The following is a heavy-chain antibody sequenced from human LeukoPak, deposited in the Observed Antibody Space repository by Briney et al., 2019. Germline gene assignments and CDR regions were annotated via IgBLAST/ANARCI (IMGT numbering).Heavy chain of an antibody. D-gene: IGHD4-17*01. CDR3: ARAVSDYSLFDY. CDR2: ISYDGRQK. V-gene: IGHV3-30*14. CDR1: GFTFSSYA. J-gene: IGHJ4*02. Sequence: GGSLRLSCAASGFTFSSYAMHWVRQAPGKGLEWVAVISYDGRQKYYADSVKGRFTISRDNSKNTLFLQMNSLRAEDTAVYYCARAVSDYSLFDYWGQGTLVTVSS.